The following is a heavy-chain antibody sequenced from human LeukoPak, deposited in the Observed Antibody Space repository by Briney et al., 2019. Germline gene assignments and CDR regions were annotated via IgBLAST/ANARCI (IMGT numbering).Heavy chain of an antibody. CDR2: INHSGST. D-gene: IGHD6-6*01. CDR3: ARSRYSSSFLRSNWFDP. CDR1: GGSFSGYY. Sequence: SETLSLTCAVSGGSFSGYYWSWIRQPPGKGLEWIGEINHSGSTNYNPSLKSRVTISVDTSKNQFSLKLSSVTAADTAVYYCARSRYSSSFLRSNWFDPWGQGTLVTVSS. V-gene: IGHV4-34*01. J-gene: IGHJ5*02.